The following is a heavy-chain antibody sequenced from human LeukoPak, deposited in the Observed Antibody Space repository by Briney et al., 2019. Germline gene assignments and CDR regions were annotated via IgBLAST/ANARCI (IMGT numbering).Heavy chain of an antibody. J-gene: IGHJ5*02. CDR1: GFTFSSYS. V-gene: IGHV3-21*01. CDR2: ISSSSSYI. CDR3: ARERLRSGNWFDP. Sequence: GGSLRLSCAASGFTFSSYSMNWVRQAPGKGLEWVSSISSSSSYIYYADSVKGRFTISRDNAKNSLYLQMNSLRAEDTAVYYCARERLRSGNWFDPWGQGTLATVSS. D-gene: IGHD3-10*01.